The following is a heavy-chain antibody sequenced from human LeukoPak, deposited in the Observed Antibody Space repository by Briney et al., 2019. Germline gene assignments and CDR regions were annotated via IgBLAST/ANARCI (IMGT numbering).Heavy chain of an antibody. CDR1: GYTLTELS. J-gene: IGHJ3*02. CDR2: FYPEDGET. CDR3: KGIVVVTASSDAFDI. Sequence: ASVKVSCKVSGYTLTELSMHWVRQAPGKGLEWMGGFYPEDGETIYAQKFQGRVTMTEDTSTDTAYMELSSLRSENTAVYYCKGIVVVTASSDAFDIWGQGTMVTVSS. V-gene: IGHV1-24*01. D-gene: IGHD2-21*02.